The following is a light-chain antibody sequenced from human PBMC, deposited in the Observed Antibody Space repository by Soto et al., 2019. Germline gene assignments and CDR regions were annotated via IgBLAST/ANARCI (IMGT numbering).Light chain of an antibody. J-gene: IGKJ4*01. V-gene: IGKV1-39*01. Sequence: DIQMTQSPSSLSASVGDRVTITCRASQRISSYLNWYQQKPWKAPKLLIYAASSLQSGVPSRFSGSGSGTDFTLTISSLQPEDFATYYSQQSYSTLLTFGGGTKVEIK. CDR2: AAS. CDR3: QQSYSTLLT. CDR1: QRISSY.